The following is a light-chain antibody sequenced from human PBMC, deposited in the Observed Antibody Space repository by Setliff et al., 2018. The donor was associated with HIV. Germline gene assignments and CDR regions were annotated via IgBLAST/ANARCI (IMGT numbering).Light chain of an antibody. CDR2: DDN. V-gene: IGLV2-23*01. J-gene: IGLJ3*02. CDR3: CSYAGVSTMV. CDR1: RSDVGGFNL. Sequence: QSVLTQPASVSGSPGQAIIISCTGTRSDVGGFNLVSWHQQHPGKAPKLILYDDNKRPSGVSNRFSGSKSGNTASLTISGLQAEDEADYYCCSYAGVSTMVFGGGTKVTVL.